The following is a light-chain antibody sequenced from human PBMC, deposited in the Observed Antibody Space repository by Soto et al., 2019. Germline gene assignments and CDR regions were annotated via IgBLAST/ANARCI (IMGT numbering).Light chain of an antibody. J-gene: IGKJ3*01. CDR3: MQALQTPPT. CDR1: QSLLHSNGYNY. CDR2: LGS. V-gene: IGKV2-28*01. Sequence: DIVVTQSPLSLPVTPGEPASISCRSSQSLLHSNGYNYFDWYLQRPGQSPQLLIYLGSNRASGVPDRFSGSGSGTDFTLEISRVEAEDLGVYYCMQALQTPPTFGPGTKVDIK.